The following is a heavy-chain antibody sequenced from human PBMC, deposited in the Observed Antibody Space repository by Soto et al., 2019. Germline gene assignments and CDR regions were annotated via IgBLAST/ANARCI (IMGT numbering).Heavy chain of an antibody. CDR2: IIPILGIA. V-gene: IGHV1-69*02. J-gene: IGHJ5*02. D-gene: IGHD3-9*01. Sequence: SVKVSCKASGGTFSSYTISWVRQAPGQGLEWMGRIIPILGIANYAQKFQGRVTITADKSTSTAYMELSSLRSEDTAVYYCARGRLRYFDWPKNWFDPWGQGTLVTVSS. CDR1: GGTFSSYT. CDR3: ARGRLRYFDWPKNWFDP.